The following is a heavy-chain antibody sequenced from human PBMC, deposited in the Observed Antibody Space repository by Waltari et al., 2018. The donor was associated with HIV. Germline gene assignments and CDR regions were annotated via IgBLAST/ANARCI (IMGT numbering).Heavy chain of an antibody. D-gene: IGHD5-18*01. CDR3: ARDWRQPRGVYYGMDV. J-gene: IGHJ6*02. CDR1: GFTFSGSW. CDR2: IKSDEGRT. V-gene: IGHV3-74*01. Sequence: EVQLVESGGGLVQPGGSLRLSCAASGFTFSGSWMHWVRQAPGTRRVRQAPGKGLVWVSLIKSDEGRTTYAESVRGRFTISRDNAKNTLFLLMNSLRPEDTAVYYCARDWRQPRGVYYGMDVWGQGTTVTVSS.